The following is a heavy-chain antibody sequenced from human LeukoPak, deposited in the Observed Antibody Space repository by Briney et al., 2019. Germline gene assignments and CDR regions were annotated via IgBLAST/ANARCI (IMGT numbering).Heavy chain of an antibody. D-gene: IGHD5-18*01. CDR3: ARGYSYGYVDY. J-gene: IGHJ4*02. CDR2: TNAGNGNT. CDR1: GYTFTSYA. Sequence: ASVKVSCKASGYTFTSYAMHWVRQAPGQRLEWMGWTNAGNGNTKYSQKFQGRVTITRDTSASTAYMELSSLRSEDTAVYYCARGYSYGYVDYWGQGTLVTVSS. V-gene: IGHV1-3*01.